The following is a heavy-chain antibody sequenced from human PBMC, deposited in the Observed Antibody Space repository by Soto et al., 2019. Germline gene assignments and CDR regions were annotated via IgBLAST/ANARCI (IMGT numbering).Heavy chain of an antibody. V-gene: IGHV1-69*01. Sequence: QVQLVQSGAEVKKPGSSVKVSCKASGGTFSAYSISWVRQAPGQGLEWMGGSIPIFGTANYAQKFQGRVTITADESTITTYMELRSLISEDTAVYYCATWGQHRKVSNYYGMDVWGQGTTVTVSS. J-gene: IGHJ6*02. D-gene: IGHD3-16*01. CDR2: SIPIFGTA. CDR3: ATWGQHRKVSNYYGMDV. CDR1: GGTFSAYS.